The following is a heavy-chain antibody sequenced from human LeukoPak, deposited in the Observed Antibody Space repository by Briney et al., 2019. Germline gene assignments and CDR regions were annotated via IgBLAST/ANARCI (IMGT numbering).Heavy chain of an antibody. D-gene: IGHD2-2*01. V-gene: IGHV1-8*01. CDR2: MNPNSGNT. CDR1: GYTFTSYD. CDR3: ARVGEDSTAYYYYYYYMDV. J-gene: IGHJ6*03. Sequence: GASVKVSCKASGYTFTSYDINWVRQATGQGLEWMGWMNPNSGNTGYAQKFQGRVTMTRNTSISTAYMELSSLRSEDTAVYYCARVGEDSTAYYYYYYYMDVWGKGTTVAVSS.